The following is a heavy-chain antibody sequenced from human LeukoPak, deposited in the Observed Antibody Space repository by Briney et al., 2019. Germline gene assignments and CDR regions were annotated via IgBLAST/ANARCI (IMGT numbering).Heavy chain of an antibody. J-gene: IGHJ4*02. D-gene: IGHD3-22*01. CDR3: SSFGSSYIPFDF. CDR1: GFPFSERD. V-gene: IGHV3-72*01. CDR2: SRGKGDGYST. Sequence: GGSLRLSCAASGFPFSERDMDWVRQAPGKGLEWVGRSRGKGDGYSTSYAASVKGRFTISRDDSKNLLFLHMDSLNVGDTAVYYCSSFGSSYIPFDFWGQGTLVTVSS.